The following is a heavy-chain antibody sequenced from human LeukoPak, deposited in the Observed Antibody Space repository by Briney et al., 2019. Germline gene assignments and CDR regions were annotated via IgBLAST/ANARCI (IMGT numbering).Heavy chain of an antibody. D-gene: IGHD2-15*01. CDR1: GGTFTSYA. V-gene: IGHV1-69*13. CDR3: ARGLGYCSGGSCYPPRYYYYYYGMDV. J-gene: IGHJ6*02. CDR2: IITIFGTA. Sequence: ASVKVSCKASGGTFTSYAISWVRQAPGQGLEWMGGIITIFGTANYSQKFQGRGTITADEATSTAYMELSSLRSEDTAVYYCARGLGYCSGGSCYPPRYYYYYYGMDVWGQGTTVTVSS.